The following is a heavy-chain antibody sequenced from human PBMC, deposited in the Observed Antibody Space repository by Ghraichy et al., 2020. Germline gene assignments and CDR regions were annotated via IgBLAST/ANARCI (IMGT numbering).Heavy chain of an antibody. Sequence: SGPTLVKPTQTLTLTCTFSGFSLSTSEVGVGWIRQPPGKALEWLALIYWDDDKRYSPSLKSRLTITKDTSKNQVVLTMTNMDPVDTATYYCAHGPPELGTQHFDYWGQGTLVTVSS. V-gene: IGHV2-5*02. J-gene: IGHJ4*02. CDR3: AHGPPELGTQHFDY. CDR1: GFSLSTSEVG. CDR2: IYWDDDK. D-gene: IGHD1-14*01.